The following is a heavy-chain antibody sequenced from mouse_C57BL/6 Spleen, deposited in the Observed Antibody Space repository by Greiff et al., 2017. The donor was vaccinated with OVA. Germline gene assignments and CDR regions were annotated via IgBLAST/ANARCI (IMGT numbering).Heavy chain of an antibody. CDR1: GYTFTSYW. J-gene: IGHJ3*01. CDR3: ASPKNSNLAWFAY. V-gene: IGHV1-64*01. Sequence: QVQLQQPGAELVKPGASVKLSCKASGYTFTSYWMHWVKQRPGQGLEWIGMIHPYSGSTNYNEKFKRKATLTVDKSSSTAYMQLSSLTSVDSAVYYCASPKNSNLAWFAYWGQGTLVTVSA. CDR2: IHPYSGST.